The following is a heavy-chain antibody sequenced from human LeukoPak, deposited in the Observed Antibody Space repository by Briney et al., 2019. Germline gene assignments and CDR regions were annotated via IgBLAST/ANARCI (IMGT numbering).Heavy chain of an antibody. CDR1: GYTFTGYY. Sequence: ASVKVSCKASGYTFTGYYMHWVRQAPGQGLEWMGWINPNSGGTNYAQKFQGRVTMTRDTSISTAYMELSRLRSDDTAVYYCARDRDPYDILTGYYNSNWFDPWGQGTLVTVSS. CDR2: INPNSGGT. CDR3: ARDRDPYDILTGYYNSNWFDP. D-gene: IGHD3-9*01. V-gene: IGHV1-2*02. J-gene: IGHJ5*02.